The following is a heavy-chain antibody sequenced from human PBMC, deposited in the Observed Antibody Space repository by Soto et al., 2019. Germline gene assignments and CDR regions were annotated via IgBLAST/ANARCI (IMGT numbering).Heavy chain of an antibody. CDR1: GGSIGSHY. CDR3: ARRDYSTSSLGTFDY. J-gene: IGHJ4*02. Sequence: PSETLSLTCVVSGGSIGSHYWSWIRQPPGGGLEWIGYVHYGGSTNYNPSLKSRVTMSVDTSKDQFYLNLSSVTAADTALYFCARRDYSTSSLGTFDYWGQGILVTVSS. V-gene: IGHV4-59*11. CDR2: VHYGGST. D-gene: IGHD6-6*01.